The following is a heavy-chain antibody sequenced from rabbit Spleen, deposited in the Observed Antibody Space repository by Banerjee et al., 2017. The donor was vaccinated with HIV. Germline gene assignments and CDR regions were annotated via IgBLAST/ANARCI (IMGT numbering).Heavy chain of an antibody. D-gene: IGHD1-1*01. CDR2: IDTSDGDT. CDR3: ARDTRTSFSTSGMDL. Sequence: LEESGGGLVKPGGTLTLTCTVSGFSFSSNWICWVRQAPGKGLEWIACIDTSDGDTDYANWPKGRFTISKASSTTVTLQMTSLTAADTATYFCARDTRTSFSTSGMDLWGPGTLVTVS. CDR1: GFSFSSNW. V-gene: IGHV1S45*01. J-gene: IGHJ6*01.